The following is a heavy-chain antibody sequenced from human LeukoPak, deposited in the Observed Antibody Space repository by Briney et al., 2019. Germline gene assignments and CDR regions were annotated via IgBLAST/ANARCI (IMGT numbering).Heavy chain of an antibody. CDR1: GFTFSSYA. Sequence: PGGSLRLSCAASGFTFSSYAMSWARQAPGKGLEWVSAISGSGGSTYYADSVKGRFTISRDNSKNTLYLQMNSLRAEDTAVYYCAKDGPYCSGGSCYSGYYFDYWGQGTLVTVSS. D-gene: IGHD2-15*01. V-gene: IGHV3-23*01. J-gene: IGHJ4*02. CDR3: AKDGPYCSGGSCYSGYYFDY. CDR2: ISGSGGST.